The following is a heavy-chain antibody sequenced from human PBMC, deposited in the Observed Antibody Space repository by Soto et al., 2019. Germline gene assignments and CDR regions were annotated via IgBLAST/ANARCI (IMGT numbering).Heavy chain of an antibody. D-gene: IGHD2-2*01. V-gene: IGHV3-30*18. Sequence: GGSLRLSCAASGFTFSSYGMHWVRQAPGKGLEWVAVISYDGSNKYYADSVKGRFTISRDNSKNTLYLQMNSLRAEATAVYYCAKDWYCSSTSCWYDAFDIWGQGTMVTVSS. CDR2: ISYDGSNK. J-gene: IGHJ3*02. CDR3: AKDWYCSSTSCWYDAFDI. CDR1: GFTFSSYG.